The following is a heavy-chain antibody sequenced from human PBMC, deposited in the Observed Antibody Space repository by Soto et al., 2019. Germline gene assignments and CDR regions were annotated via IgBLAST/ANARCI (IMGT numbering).Heavy chain of an antibody. Sequence: QLQLQESGPGLVKPAETLSLTCTVSGGSISSRDYWWGWIRQPPGKGLEWIGSINYTGSTYYNPSLMSRVELSVGTSKSEFSLRLTYVTAADTAVYYCARQIGRGSCSLDQWGQGTLVTVSS. CDR2: INYTGST. D-gene: IGHD6-13*01. J-gene: IGHJ4*02. V-gene: IGHV4-39*01. CDR3: ARQIGRGSCSLDQ. CDR1: GGSISSRDYW.